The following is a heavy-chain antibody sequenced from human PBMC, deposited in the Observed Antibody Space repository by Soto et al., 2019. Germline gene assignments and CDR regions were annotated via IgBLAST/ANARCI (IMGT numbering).Heavy chain of an antibody. V-gene: IGHV3-23*01. J-gene: IGHJ6*02. Sequence: EVQLLESGGGLVQPGGSLRLSCAASGFTFSSYAMSWVRQAPGKGLEWVSAISGSGGSTYYAGSVKGRFTISRDNSKNTLYLQMNSLRAEDTAVYYCAKYPLVRGVIIPLYGMDVWGQGTTVTVSS. D-gene: IGHD3-10*01. CDR3: AKYPLVRGVIIPLYGMDV. CDR2: ISGSGGST. CDR1: GFTFSSYA.